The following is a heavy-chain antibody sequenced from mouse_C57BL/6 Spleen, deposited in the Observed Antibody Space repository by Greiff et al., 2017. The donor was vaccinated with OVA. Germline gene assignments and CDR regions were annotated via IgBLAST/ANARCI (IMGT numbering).Heavy chain of an antibody. D-gene: IGHD2-4*01. CDR1: GYSFTDYN. J-gene: IGHJ4*01. Sequence: VHVKQSGPELVKPGASVKISCKASGYSFTDYNMNWVKQSNGKSLEWIGVINPNYGTTSYNQKFKGKATLTVDQSSSTAYMQLNSLTSEDSAVYYCARGNYDYGDGYAMDYWGQGTSVTVSS. CDR3: ARGNYDYGDGYAMDY. CDR2: INPNYGTT. V-gene: IGHV1-39*01.